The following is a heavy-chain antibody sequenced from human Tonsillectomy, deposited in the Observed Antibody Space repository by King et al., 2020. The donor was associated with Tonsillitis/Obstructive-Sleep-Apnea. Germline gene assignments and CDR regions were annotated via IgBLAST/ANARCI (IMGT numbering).Heavy chain of an antibody. CDR1: GFTFSSYS. Sequence: VQLVESGGGLVQPGGSLRLSCAASGFTFSSYSMNWVRQAPGKGLEWVSYISSSSSTIYYADSVKGRFTISRDNAKNSLYLQMNSLRDEDTAGYYCARDRWSSTSCYTSDAFDIWGQGTMVTVSS. J-gene: IGHJ3*02. CDR3: ARDRWSSTSCYTSDAFDI. CDR2: ISSSSSTI. D-gene: IGHD2-2*02. V-gene: IGHV3-48*02.